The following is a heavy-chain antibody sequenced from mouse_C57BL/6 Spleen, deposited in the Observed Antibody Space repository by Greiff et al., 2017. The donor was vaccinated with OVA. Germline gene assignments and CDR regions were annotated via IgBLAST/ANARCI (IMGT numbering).Heavy chain of an antibody. D-gene: IGHD1-1*01. CDR2: IHPNSGST. CDR1: GYTFTSYW. J-gene: IGHJ4*01. V-gene: IGHV1-64*01. CDR3: AREGPYGSSYDYAMDY. Sequence: VQLQQPGAELVKPGASVKLSCKASGYTFTSYWMHWVKQRPGQGLEWIGMIHPNSGSTNYNEKFKSKATLTVDKSSSTAYMQLSSLTSEDSAVYYCAREGPYGSSYDYAMDYWGQGTSVTVSS.